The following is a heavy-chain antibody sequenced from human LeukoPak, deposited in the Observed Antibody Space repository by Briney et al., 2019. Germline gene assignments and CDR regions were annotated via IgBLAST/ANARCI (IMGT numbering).Heavy chain of an antibody. J-gene: IGHJ3*02. CDR3: ARDHRRAVAGNAFDI. V-gene: IGHV3-21*01. CDR2: ISSSSSYI. CDR1: GFTFSSYS. D-gene: IGHD6-19*01. Sequence: GGSLRLSRAASGFTFSSYSMNWVRQAPGKGLEWVSSISSSSSYIYYADSVKGRFTISRDNAKNSLYLQMNSLRAEDTAVYYCARDHRRAVAGNAFDIWGQGTMVTVSS.